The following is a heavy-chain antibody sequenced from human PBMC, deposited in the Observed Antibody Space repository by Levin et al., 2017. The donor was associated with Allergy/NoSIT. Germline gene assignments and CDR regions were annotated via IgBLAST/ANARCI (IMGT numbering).Heavy chain of an antibody. V-gene: IGHV3-23*01. J-gene: IGHJ4*02. D-gene: IGHD6-13*01. Sequence: GESLKISCAASGFTLSSYAMSWVRQAPGKGLEWVSAIGSSGNTYYTDSVKGRFTISRDNSKNTLFLQMNSLRAEDTAVYYCAKRSSSSQIRHFDYWGQGTLVTVSS. CDR3: AKRSSSSQIRHFDY. CDR2: IGSSGNT. CDR1: GFTLSSYA.